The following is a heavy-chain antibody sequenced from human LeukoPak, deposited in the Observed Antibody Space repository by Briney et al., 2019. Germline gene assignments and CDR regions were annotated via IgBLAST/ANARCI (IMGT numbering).Heavy chain of an antibody. CDR3: ARGYYYDSSGPEDY. CDR2: INSDGSST. CDR1: GFTFSRYW. Sequence: GGSLRLSCAASGFTFSRYWMHWVRQAPGKGLVWVSRINSDGSSTSYADSVKGRFTISRDNAKNTLYLQMNSLRAEDTAVYYWARGYYYDSSGPEDYWGQGTLVTVSS. D-gene: IGHD3-22*01. J-gene: IGHJ4*02. V-gene: IGHV3-74*01.